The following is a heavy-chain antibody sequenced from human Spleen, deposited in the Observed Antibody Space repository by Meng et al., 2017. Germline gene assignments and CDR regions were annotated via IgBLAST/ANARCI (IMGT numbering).Heavy chain of an antibody. V-gene: IGHV1-2*06. CDR3: QTLSLSV. D-gene: IGHD2/OR15-2a*01. J-gene: IGHJ4*02. CDR2: INPNSGDT. Sequence: QVQLVQSGAEVKKPGAPVKVSCKASGYTFTNYYMHWVRQAPGQGLEWMGRINPNSGDTNYAQKFQGRVTMTRDTSISTAYMDLSRLRSDDTAVYYCQTLSLSVWGQGTLVTVSS. CDR1: GYTFTNYY.